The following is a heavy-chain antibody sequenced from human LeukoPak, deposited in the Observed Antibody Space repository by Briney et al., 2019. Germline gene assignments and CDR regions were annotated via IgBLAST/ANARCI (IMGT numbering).Heavy chain of an antibody. V-gene: IGHV3-48*02. CDR2: ISRSSSSK. J-gene: IGHJ4*02. CDR1: GFTFSSYE. D-gene: IGHD3-10*01. Sequence: PGGSLRLSCAASGFTFSSYEMNWVRQAPGKGLEWFAYISRSSSSKHYADSVKGRFTISRDNAKNSLYLQMSSLRDEDTAVYYCVREDPSEYGSIDYWGQGTLVTVSS. CDR3: VREDPSEYGSIDY.